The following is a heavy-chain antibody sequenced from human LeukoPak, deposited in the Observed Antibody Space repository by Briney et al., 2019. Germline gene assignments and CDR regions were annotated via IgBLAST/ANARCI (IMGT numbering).Heavy chain of an antibody. CDR1: GGTFSSYA. CDR3: ARDHALYCSRTSCYRYYYYGMDV. Sequence: GASVKVSCMASGGTFSSYAISWAPQAPGQGLEWMGGIIPLFGTAHYAQKFQRRVSITADESTSSAYMVLSSLRSEDTAVYYCARDHALYCSRTSCYRYYYYGMDVWGKGTTVTVCS. V-gene: IGHV1-69*13. CDR2: IIPLFGTA. D-gene: IGHD2-2*01. J-gene: IGHJ6*04.